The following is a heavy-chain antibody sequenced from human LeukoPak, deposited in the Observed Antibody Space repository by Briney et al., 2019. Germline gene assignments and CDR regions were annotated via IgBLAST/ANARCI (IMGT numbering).Heavy chain of an antibody. Sequence: SETLSLTCTVSGGSISSYYWSWIRQPPGKGLEWIGYIYYSGSTNYNPSLKSRVTMSVDTSKNQFSLKLSSVTAADTAVYYCARLPKYYDILTGYYDFDYWGQGTLVTVSS. CDR3: ARLPKYYDILTGYYDFDY. CDR2: IYYSGST. V-gene: IGHV4-59*08. D-gene: IGHD3-9*01. J-gene: IGHJ4*02. CDR1: GGSISSYY.